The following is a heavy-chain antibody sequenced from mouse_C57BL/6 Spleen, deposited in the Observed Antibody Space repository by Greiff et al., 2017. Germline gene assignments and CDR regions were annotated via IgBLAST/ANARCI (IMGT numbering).Heavy chain of an antibody. CDR3: ARGDYYGSSYVDY. CDR2: IYPGDGDT. Sequence: QVQLKQSGPELVKPGASVKISCKASGYAFSSSWMNWVKQRPGQGLEWIGRIYPGDGDTNYNGKFKGKATLTADTSSSTAYMQLSSLTSEDSAVYFCARGDYYGSSYVDYWGQGTTVTVSA. V-gene: IGHV1-82*01. J-gene: IGHJ2*01. D-gene: IGHD1-1*01. CDR1: GYAFSSSW.